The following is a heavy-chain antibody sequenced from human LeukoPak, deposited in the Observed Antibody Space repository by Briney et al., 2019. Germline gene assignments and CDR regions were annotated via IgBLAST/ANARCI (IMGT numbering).Heavy chain of an antibody. CDR1: GFTFSSYS. D-gene: IGHD3-10*01. CDR2: ISSSSSYI. Sequence: GGSLSLSCAASGFTFSSYSMNWVRQAPGKGLEWVSSISSSSSYIYYADSVKGRFTISRDNAKNSLYLQMNSLRAEDTAVYYCARDPMVRGYPGDLDYWGQGTLVTVSS. CDR3: ARDPMVRGYPGDLDY. V-gene: IGHV3-21*01. J-gene: IGHJ4*02.